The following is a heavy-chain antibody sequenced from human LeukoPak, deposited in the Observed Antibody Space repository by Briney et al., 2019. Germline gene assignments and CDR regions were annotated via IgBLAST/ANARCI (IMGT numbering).Heavy chain of an antibody. Sequence: PGGSLRLSCAASGFTFSSYAMSWVRQAPGKGLEWVSAISGSGGSTYYADSVKGRFTISRDNSKSTPYLQMNSLRAEDTAVYYCAKANPSGWYWDYWGQGTLVTVSS. J-gene: IGHJ4*02. V-gene: IGHV3-23*01. CDR2: ISGSGGST. CDR3: AKANPSGWYWDY. CDR1: GFTFSSYA. D-gene: IGHD6-19*01.